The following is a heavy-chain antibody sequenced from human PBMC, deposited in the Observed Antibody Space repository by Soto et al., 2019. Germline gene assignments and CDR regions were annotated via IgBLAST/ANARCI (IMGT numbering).Heavy chain of an antibody. CDR2: INHSGST. CDR3: AREVKYYYDSSGYYYDY. Sequence: SETLSLTCAVYGGSFSGYYWSWIRQPPGKGLEWIGEINHSGSTNYNPSLKSRVTISVDTSKNQSSLKLSSVTAADTAVYYCAREVKYYYDSSGYYYDYWGQGTLVTVSS. J-gene: IGHJ4*02. CDR1: GGSFSGYY. D-gene: IGHD3-22*01. V-gene: IGHV4-34*01.